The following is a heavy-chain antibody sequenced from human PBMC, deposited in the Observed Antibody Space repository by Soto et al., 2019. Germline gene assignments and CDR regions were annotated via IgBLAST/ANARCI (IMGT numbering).Heavy chain of an antibody. CDR3: ATGNEDNEIITTFCTYFDF. D-gene: IGHD2-8*01. CDR2: ISGNSGIT. J-gene: IGHJ4*02. V-gene: IGHV1-18*01. CDR1: GFTFSSYG. Sequence: GASVKVSCKASGFTFSSYGITWVRQAPGQGLEWMGWISGNSGITNYALNLLDRVSMTIDTTTSTVYMELRSLRSDDTAVYYCATGNEDNEIITTFCTYFDFWGQGTLVTVSS.